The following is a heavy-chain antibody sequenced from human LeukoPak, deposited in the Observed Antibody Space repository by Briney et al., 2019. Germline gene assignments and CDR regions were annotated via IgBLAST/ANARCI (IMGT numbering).Heavy chain of an antibody. CDR2: INHSGST. CDR3: ARVMVRGVIISTYYFDY. D-gene: IGHD3-10*01. CDR1: GGSFSGYY. Sequence: PSQTLSLTCAVYGGSFSGYYWSWVRQPPGKGLEWVGEINHSGSTNYNPSLKSRVTISVDTSKNQFSLKLSSVTAADTAVYYCARVMVRGVIISTYYFDYWGQGTLVTVPS. V-gene: IGHV4-34*01. J-gene: IGHJ4*02.